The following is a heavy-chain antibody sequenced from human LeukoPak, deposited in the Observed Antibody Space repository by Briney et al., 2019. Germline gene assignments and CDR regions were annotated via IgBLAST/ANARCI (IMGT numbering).Heavy chain of an antibody. Sequence: PSETLSLTCTVSGGSISSSNYYWGWIRQPPGKGLEWIGSIYYSGSTYYNPSLKSRVSISVDTSKNHFSLKLSSVTAADTALYYCARQDYYYGMDVWGQGTTVTVSS. CDR2: IYYSGST. CDR3: ARQDYYYGMDV. CDR1: GGSISSSNYY. J-gene: IGHJ6*02. V-gene: IGHV4-39*01.